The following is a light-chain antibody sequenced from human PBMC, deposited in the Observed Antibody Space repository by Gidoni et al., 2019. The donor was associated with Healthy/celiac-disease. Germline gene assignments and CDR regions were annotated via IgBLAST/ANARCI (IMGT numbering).Light chain of an antibody. CDR3: MQALQTGT. CDR2: LGS. V-gene: IGKV2-28*01. Sequence: DIVMTQSPLSLPVTPGEPASISCRSSQSLLHSNGYNYLDWYLQKPGQSPLLLIYLGSNRASGVPYRFSGSGSGTDFTLKISRVEADDVGVYYCMQALQTGTFGQGTKVEIK. CDR1: QSLLHSNGYNY. J-gene: IGKJ1*01.